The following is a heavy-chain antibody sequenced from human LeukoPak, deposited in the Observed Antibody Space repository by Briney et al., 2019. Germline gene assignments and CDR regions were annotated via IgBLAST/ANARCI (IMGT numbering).Heavy chain of an antibody. D-gene: IGHD4-11*01. Sequence: PSETLSLTCTVSGYSISSGYYWSWIRQPPGKGLEWIGEINHSGSTNYNPSLKSRVTIPVDTSKNQFSLKLSSVTAADTAVYYCARRGRIYSNYLRYYYYYMDVWGKGTTVTVSS. J-gene: IGHJ6*03. V-gene: IGHV4-38-2*02. CDR3: ARRGRIYSNYLRYYYYYMDV. CDR2: INHSGST. CDR1: GYSISSGYY.